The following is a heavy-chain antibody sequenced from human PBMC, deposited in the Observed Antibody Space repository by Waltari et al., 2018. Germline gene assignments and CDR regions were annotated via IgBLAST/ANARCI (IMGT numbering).Heavy chain of an antibody. J-gene: IGHJ3*01. D-gene: IGHD5-12*01. Sequence: ASGYKFTSFWIGWVRQMPGKGLEWMGIIYPDDSDTRYGPSFQGQVTISADKSIATVYLQWSSLKASDTAMYYCAREYSGYDFEGDAFDLWGQGTMVTVSA. V-gene: IGHV5-51*01. CDR3: AREYSGYDFEGDAFDL. CDR2: IYPDDSDT. CDR1: GYKFTSFW.